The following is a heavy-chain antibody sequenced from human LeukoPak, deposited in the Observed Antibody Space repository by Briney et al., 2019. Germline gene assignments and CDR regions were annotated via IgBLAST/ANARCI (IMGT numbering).Heavy chain of an antibody. V-gene: IGHV3-48*01. CDR3: ARDQITTVRGVIARSTDYYDYYYMDV. D-gene: IGHD3-10*01. CDR2: ISVDFSPI. Sequence: GGSLRLSCAASGFTFSSYSMNWVRQAPGKGLEWVSYISVDFSPIYYRDSVKGRFTISRDNAMNSLYLQMNSLRAEDTALYYCARDQITTVRGVIARSTDYYDYYYMDVWGKGTTVTVSS. CDR1: GFTFSSYS. J-gene: IGHJ6*03.